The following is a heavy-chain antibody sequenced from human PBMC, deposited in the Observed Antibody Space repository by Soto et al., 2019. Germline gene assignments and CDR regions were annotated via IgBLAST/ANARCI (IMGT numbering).Heavy chain of an antibody. Sequence: PGGSLRLSSAASGFTFASYAMSWVRQAPGKGLEWVSGISGSGGNTYNADSVKGRFTISRDNSKNTLYLDMISLRAEDTAVYYCARSGYSGYDWVYWGQGTLVTVSS. V-gene: IGHV3-23*01. CDR1: GFTFASYA. CDR2: ISGSGGNT. J-gene: IGHJ4*02. CDR3: ARSGYSGYDWVY. D-gene: IGHD5-12*01.